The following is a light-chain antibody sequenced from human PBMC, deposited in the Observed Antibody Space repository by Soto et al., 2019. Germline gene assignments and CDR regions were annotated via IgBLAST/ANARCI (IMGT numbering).Light chain of an antibody. CDR2: SSN. Sequence: QSVLTQPPSASTTPGQKGTISCSGSNANIGNNKVNWYQQLPGTAPKLLIYSSNQRPSGVPDRFSGSKAGTSASLAISGLQSEDEANYYCATWDDSLHGYVFGAGTKLTVL. V-gene: IGLV1-44*01. J-gene: IGLJ1*01. CDR3: ATWDDSLHGYV. CDR1: NANIGNNK.